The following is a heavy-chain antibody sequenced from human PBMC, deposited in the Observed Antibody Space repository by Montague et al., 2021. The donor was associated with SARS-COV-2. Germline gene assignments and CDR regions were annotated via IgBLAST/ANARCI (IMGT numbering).Heavy chain of an antibody. CDR1: GGSFSGYY. V-gene: IGHV4-34*01. D-gene: IGHD4-17*01. CDR3: ARGSTVTSFFYYYYGMDV. Sequence: SQTLSLTCAVYGGSFSGYYWSWIRQPPGEGLEWIGEINHSGSTNYNPSLKSRVTISVDTSKNQFSLKLSSVTAADTAVYYCARGSTVTSFFYYYYGMDVWGQGTTVTVSS. J-gene: IGHJ6*02. CDR2: INHSGST.